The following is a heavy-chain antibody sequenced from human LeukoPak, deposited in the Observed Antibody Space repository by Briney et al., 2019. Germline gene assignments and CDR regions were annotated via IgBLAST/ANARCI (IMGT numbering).Heavy chain of an antibody. J-gene: IGHJ4*02. CDR2: ISSSSSYI. CDR3: AKASRQGAVASPLDY. Sequence: GGSLRLSCAASGFTFSSCSMNWVRQAPGKGLEWVSSISSSSSYIYYADSVKGRFTISRDNSKDTLFLQMNSLRAEDTAVYYCAKASRQGAVASPLDYWGQGTLVTVSS. V-gene: IGHV3-21*04. CDR1: GFTFSSCS. D-gene: IGHD6-19*01.